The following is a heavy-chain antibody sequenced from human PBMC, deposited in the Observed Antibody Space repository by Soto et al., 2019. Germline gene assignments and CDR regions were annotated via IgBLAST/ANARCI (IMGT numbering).Heavy chain of an antibody. CDR2: IWYDGSNK. CDR3: ARAHYDFWSGRYYYYGMDV. Sequence: GGSLRLSCAASGFTFSSYGMHWVRQAPGKGLEWVAVIWYDGSNKYYADSVKGRFTISRDNSKNTLYLQMNSLRAEDTAVYYCARAHYDFWSGRYYYYGMDVWGQGTTVTVSS. D-gene: IGHD3-3*01. J-gene: IGHJ6*02. CDR1: GFTFSSYG. V-gene: IGHV3-33*01.